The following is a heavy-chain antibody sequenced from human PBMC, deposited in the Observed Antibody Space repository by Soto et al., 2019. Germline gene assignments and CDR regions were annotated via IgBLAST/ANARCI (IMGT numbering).Heavy chain of an antibody. J-gene: IGHJ4*02. D-gene: IGHD3-10*01. CDR2: IYYSGRT. CDR1: GGSISSGGYF. Sequence: KPSETLSLTCSVSGGSISSGGYFYSWIRQHPGQGLEWIGSIYYSGRTYYNASLQSRLSMSVDTSKNHFSLKLTSVTAADTAVYFCARLAKEENPKVGDWYFFDYWGQGVMVTVSS. V-gene: IGHV4-31*03. CDR3: ARLAKEENPKVGDWYFFDY.